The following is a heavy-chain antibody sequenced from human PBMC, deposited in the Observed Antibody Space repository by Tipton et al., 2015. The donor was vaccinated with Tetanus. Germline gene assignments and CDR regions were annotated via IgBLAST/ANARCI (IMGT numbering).Heavy chain of an antibody. D-gene: IGHD6-19*01. J-gene: IGHJ3*02. CDR3: AINSGWFDAFDI. CDR2: INPSGGST. CDR1: GYTFTSYG. Sequence: QSGAEVKKPGASVKVSCKASGYTFTSYGISWVRQAPGQGLEWMGIINPSGGSTSYAQKFQGRVTMTGDPSTSTVYMELSSLRSEDTAVYYCAINSGWFDAFDIWGQGTMVTVSS. V-gene: IGHV1-46*03.